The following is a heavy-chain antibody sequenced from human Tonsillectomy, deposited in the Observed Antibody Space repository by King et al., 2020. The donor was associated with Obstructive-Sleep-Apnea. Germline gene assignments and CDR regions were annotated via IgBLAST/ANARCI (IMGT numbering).Heavy chain of an antibody. V-gene: IGHV3-7*01. J-gene: IGHJ4*02. CDR2: ISHEESGK. Sequence: VQLVESGGDLVQPGGSLRLSCVASGFTFSTYWMTWVRQAPGKGLEWGATISHEESGKYYLYSVRGRFTTSRDNAKNSVSLQMNSLSVEDTAVYYCAREDGFVTFDYCGQGTLVTVSS. D-gene: IGHD5-24*01. CDR1: GFTFSTYW. CDR3: AREDGFVTFDY.